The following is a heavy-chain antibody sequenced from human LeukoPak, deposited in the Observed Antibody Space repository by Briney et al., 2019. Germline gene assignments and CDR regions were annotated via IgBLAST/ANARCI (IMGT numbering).Heavy chain of an antibody. Sequence: GGSLRLSCAASGFTFSSYGMNWVRQAPGKGLEWVSAISGSGAHTYYADSVKGRLTISRDNSENTLYLHMDSLRPEDTAVYYCARDQPGTAMVNGFGYYGMDVWGQGTTVTVSS. CDR3: ARDQPGTAMVNGFGYYGMDV. CDR1: GFTFSSYG. J-gene: IGHJ6*02. V-gene: IGHV3-23*01. D-gene: IGHD5-18*01. CDR2: ISGSGAHT.